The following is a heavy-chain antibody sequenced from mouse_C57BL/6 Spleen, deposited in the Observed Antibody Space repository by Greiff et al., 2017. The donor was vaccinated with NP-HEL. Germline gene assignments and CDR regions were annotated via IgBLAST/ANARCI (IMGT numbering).Heavy chain of an antibody. CDR2: IYPGDGDT. J-gene: IGHJ4*01. V-gene: IGHV1-82*01. CDR1: GYAFSSSW. CDR3: AIYYGPYYAMDY. D-gene: IGHD2-1*01. Sequence: VQLQESGPELVKPGASVKISCKASGYAFSSSWMNWVKQRPGKGLEWIGRIYPGDGDTNYNGKFKGKATLTADKSSSTAYMQLSSLTSEDSAVYFCAIYYGPYYAMDYWGQGTSVTVSS.